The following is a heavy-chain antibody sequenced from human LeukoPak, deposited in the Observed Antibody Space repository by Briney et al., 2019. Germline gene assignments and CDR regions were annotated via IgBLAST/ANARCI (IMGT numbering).Heavy chain of an antibody. Sequence: ASVKVSCKASGYTFTGYYMHWVRQAPGQGLEWMGWIDPNSGGTNYAQKFQGRVTMTRDTSISTAYMELSRLRSDDTAVYYCARDVGYYGSGSYYHLDVWGEGTTVTVSS. V-gene: IGHV1-2*02. CDR1: GYTFTGYY. D-gene: IGHD3-10*01. J-gene: IGHJ6*04. CDR2: IDPNSGGT. CDR3: ARDVGYYGSGSYYHLDV.